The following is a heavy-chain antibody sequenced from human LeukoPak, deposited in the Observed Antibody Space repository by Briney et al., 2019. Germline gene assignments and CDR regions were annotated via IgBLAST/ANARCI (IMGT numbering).Heavy chain of an antibody. V-gene: IGHV3-21*01. CDR3: ARDVGYSSSSPFVY. CDR2: ISSSSSYI. Sequence: GGFLRLSCAASGFTFSSYSMNWVRPAPGKGLEWVSSISSSSSYIYYAVSVKVRFTIPRDNAKNSLYLQMNSLRAEDTARYYCARDVGYSSSSPFVYWGEGTLVTVSS. J-gene: IGHJ4*02. CDR1: GFTFSSYS. D-gene: IGHD6-6*01.